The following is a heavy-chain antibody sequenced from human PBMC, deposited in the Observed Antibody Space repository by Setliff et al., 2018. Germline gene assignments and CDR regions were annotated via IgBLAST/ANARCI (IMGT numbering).Heavy chain of an antibody. CDR2: ISYGGNT. CDR1: GVSISANHY. Sequence: PSETLSLTCTVSGVSISANHYWGWIRQPPGKGLEWIGSISYGGNTYYNPSLNSRVTISADTSKNQFSVRLNSVTAADTALYYCARSPSSGAYWNPRPFYSDYWARGTLVTVSS. CDR3: ARSPSSGAYWNPRPFYSDY. J-gene: IGHJ4*02. D-gene: IGHD1-26*01. V-gene: IGHV4-39*01.